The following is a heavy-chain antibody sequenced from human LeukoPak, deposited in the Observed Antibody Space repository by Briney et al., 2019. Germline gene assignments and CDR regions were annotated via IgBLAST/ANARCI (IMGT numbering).Heavy chain of an antibody. CDR2: ISPGGGPT. Sequence: GGSLRLSCAASGFTFSSYAMSWVRQAPGKGLEWVSGISPGGGPTYYADSVRGRFTISRDDSKNTLYLQMKNLRAEDTAVYYCAKDGAWLRFDDWGQGILVTVSS. CDR1: GFTFSSYA. J-gene: IGHJ4*02. D-gene: IGHD5-12*01. V-gene: IGHV3-23*01. CDR3: AKDGAWLRFDD.